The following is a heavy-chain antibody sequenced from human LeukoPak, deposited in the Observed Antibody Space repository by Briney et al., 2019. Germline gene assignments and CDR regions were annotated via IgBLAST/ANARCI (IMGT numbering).Heavy chain of an antibody. Sequence: GGSLRLSCAASGFTFSSYWMNWVRQAPGRGLVWVSRINSDGSSTSYADSVKGRFTISRDNAKNTLYLQMNSLRAEDTAVYYCARGTEPGLDYDYWGQGTLVTVSS. CDR1: GFTFSSYW. CDR3: ARGTEPGLDYDY. CDR2: INSDGSST. J-gene: IGHJ4*02. D-gene: IGHD1-26*01. V-gene: IGHV3-74*01.